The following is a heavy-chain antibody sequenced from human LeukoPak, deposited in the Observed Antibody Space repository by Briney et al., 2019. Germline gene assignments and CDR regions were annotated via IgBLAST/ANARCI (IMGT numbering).Heavy chain of an antibody. J-gene: IGHJ4*02. CDR3: ARDEYGDFQGFDY. V-gene: IGHV4-39*07. CDR2: IYYSGST. D-gene: IGHD4-17*01. CDR1: GGSISSSSYY. Sequence: PSETLSLTCTVSGGSISSSSYYWGWIRQPPGKGLEWIGSIYYSGSTYYNPSFKSRVTISVDTSKNQFSLKLSSVTAADTAVYYCARDEYGDFQGFDYWGQRTRVTVSS.